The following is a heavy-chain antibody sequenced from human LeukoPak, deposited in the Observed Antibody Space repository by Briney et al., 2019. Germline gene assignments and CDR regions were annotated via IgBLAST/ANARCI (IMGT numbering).Heavy chain of an antibody. CDR3: ARMGDWGPYDAFDI. J-gene: IGHJ3*02. D-gene: IGHD3-16*01. Sequence: SQTLSLTCTVSGGSISSGDYYWSWIRQPPGKGLEWIGYIYYSWSTYYNPSLKSRVTISVETSKNQFSLKLSSVTAADTAVYYCARMGDWGPYDAFDIWGQGTMVTVSS. CDR1: GGSISSGDYY. CDR2: IYYSWST. V-gene: IGHV4-30-4*01.